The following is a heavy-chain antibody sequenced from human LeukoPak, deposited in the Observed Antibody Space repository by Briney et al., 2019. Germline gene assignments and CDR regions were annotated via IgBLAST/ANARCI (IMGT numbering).Heavy chain of an antibody. CDR1: GYTFTGYY. D-gene: IGHD6-19*01. V-gene: IGHV1-2*06. CDR2: INPNSGGT. CDR3: AKTRAVAGPYECAFDI. J-gene: IGHJ3*02. Sequence: ASVKVSCKASGYTFTGYYMHWVRQAPGQGLEWMGRINPNSGGTNYAQKFQGRVTMTRDTSISTAYMELSRLRSDDTAVYYCAKTRAVAGPYECAFDIWGQGTMVTVSS.